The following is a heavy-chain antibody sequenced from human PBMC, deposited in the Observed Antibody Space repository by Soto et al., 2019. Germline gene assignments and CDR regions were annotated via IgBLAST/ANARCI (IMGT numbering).Heavy chain of an antibody. CDR2: IWYDGSNK. J-gene: IGHJ6*02. V-gene: IGHV3-33*01. Sequence: QVQLVESGGGVVQPGRSLRLSCAASGFTFSSYGMHWVRQAPGKGLEWVAVIWYDGSNKYYADSVKGRFTISRDNSKNTLYLQMNSLRAEDTAVYYCARDLIDPDIVATHLVRDGTPRADGYYYYGMDVWGQGTTVTVSS. D-gene: IGHD5-12*01. CDR1: GFTFSSYG. CDR3: ARDLIDPDIVATHLVRDGTPRADGYYYYGMDV.